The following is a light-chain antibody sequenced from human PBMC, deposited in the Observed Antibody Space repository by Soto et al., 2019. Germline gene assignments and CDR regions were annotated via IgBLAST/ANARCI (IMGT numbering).Light chain of an antibody. CDR2: EVS. V-gene: IGLV2-14*01. CDR3: SSYTTSSTVV. J-gene: IGLJ3*02. CDR1: RSDVGTYNY. Sequence: LTQPASVSGSPGQSITISCTGTRSDVGTYNYVSWYQQHPGKAPKLMISEVSNRPSGVSNRFSGSKSGNTASLTISGLQAEDEADYYCSSYTTSSTVVFGGGTKLTVL.